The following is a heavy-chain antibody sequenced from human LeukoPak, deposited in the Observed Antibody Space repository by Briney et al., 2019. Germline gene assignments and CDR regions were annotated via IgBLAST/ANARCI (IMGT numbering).Heavy chain of an antibody. D-gene: IGHD1-26*01. CDR1: GYTFTSYG. Sequence: ASVKVSCKASGYTFTSYGISWVRQAPGQGLEWMGGIIPIFGTANYAQKFQGRVTITADESTSTAYMELSSLRSEDTAVYYCARPELPYYYYYYMDVWGKGTTVTVSS. V-gene: IGHV1-69*13. CDR3: ARPELPYYYYYYMDV. CDR2: IIPIFGTA. J-gene: IGHJ6*03.